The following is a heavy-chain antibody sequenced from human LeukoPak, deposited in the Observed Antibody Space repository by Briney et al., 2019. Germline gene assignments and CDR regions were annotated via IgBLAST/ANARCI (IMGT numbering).Heavy chain of an antibody. CDR1: GGSITTSDFD. D-gene: IGHD1-26*01. CDR3: ARFKGGPGFDY. CDR2: ISSSGKA. V-gene: IGHV4-39*01. J-gene: IGHJ4*02. Sequence: SETLSLTCTVSGGSITTSDFDWAWIRQPPGQGFEWIATISSSGKAYYYPSLMSRVTISVDTSKNQFSLDVTTVTAADTGLFYCARFKGGPGFDYWGRG.